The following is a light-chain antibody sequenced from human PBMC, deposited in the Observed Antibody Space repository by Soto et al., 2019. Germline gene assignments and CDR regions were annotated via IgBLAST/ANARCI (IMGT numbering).Light chain of an antibody. V-gene: IGKV1-39*01. CDR1: QNVNRY. J-gene: IGKJ1*01. CDR2: AAS. Sequence: IQLTQSPSSLSASVGDRVTITCRTSQNVNRYLNWYQEQPGKAPKLLIYAASILQSGVPSRFSGSWSGTDFTLAISSLQPEDFTTYYCQQSYGIPQTFGPGTKVEIK. CDR3: QQSYGIPQT.